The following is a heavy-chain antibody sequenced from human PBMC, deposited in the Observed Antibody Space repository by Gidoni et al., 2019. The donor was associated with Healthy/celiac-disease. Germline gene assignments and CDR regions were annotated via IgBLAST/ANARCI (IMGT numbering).Heavy chain of an antibody. J-gene: IGHJ4*02. Sequence: GSTNYNPSLKSRVTISVDTSKNQFSLKLSSVTAADTAVYYCATLRGAAAGTWPYFDYWGQGTLVTVSS. V-gene: IGHV4-4*09. CDR3: ATLRGAAAGTWPYFDY. CDR2: GST. D-gene: IGHD6-13*01.